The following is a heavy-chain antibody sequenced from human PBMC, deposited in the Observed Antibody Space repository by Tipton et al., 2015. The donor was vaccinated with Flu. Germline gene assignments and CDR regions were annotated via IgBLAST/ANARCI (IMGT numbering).Heavy chain of an antibody. Sequence: TLSLTCAVSGYSISSNYYWGWIRQPPGKGLEWIGSIYHSESTYYNPSLKTRLTISVDTSKNQFSLKLTSVTAADTAMYYCARYCSGDNCYYKYGMDVWGQGTSVTVSS. J-gene: IGHJ6*02. CDR1: GYSISSNYY. D-gene: IGHD2-15*01. V-gene: IGHV4-38-2*01. CDR2: IYHSEST. CDR3: ARYCSGDNCYYKYGMDV.